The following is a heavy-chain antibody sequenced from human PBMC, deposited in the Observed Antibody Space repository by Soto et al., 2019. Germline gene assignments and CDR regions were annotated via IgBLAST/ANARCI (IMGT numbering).Heavy chain of an antibody. D-gene: IGHD6-19*01. Sequence: SQTLSLTCAISGDSVSSNSAAWNWIRQSPSRGLEWLGRTYYRSKWYNDYAVSVKSRITINPDTSKNQFSLQLNSVTPEDTAVYYCARGGNSGWYRLKGNWFDPWGQGTLVTVSS. J-gene: IGHJ5*02. CDR3: ARGGNSGWYRLKGNWFDP. V-gene: IGHV6-1*01. CDR1: GDSVSSNSAA. CDR2: TYYRSKWYN.